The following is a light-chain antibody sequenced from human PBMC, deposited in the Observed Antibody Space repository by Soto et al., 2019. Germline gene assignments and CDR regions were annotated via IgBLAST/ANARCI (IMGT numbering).Light chain of an antibody. V-gene: IGLV2-8*01. Sequence: QSALTQPPSASGSLGQSVTISCTGTSSDVGGYNYVSWHQQHPGKAPKLMIYEVTERPSGVPDRFSGSKSGNTASLTVSGLQAEDESDYYCSSVAGGGNTVLFGGGTKLTVL. J-gene: IGLJ2*01. CDR2: EVT. CDR3: SSVAGGGNTVL. CDR1: SSDVGGYNY.